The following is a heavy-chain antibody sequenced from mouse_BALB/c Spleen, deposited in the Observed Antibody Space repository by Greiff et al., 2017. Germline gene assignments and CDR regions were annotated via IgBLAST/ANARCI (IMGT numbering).Heavy chain of an antibody. CDR3: ARVRRDAMDY. V-gene: IGHV1-67*01. D-gene: IGHD2-14*01. J-gene: IGHJ4*01. Sequence: QVQLQQSGPEVVRPGVSVKISCKGSGYTFTDYAMHWVKQSHAKSLEWIGVISTYNGNTNYNQKFKGKATLTVDKSSSTAYMELRSLTSEDTAVYYCARVRRDAMDYWGQGTSVTVSS. CDR2: ISTYNGNT. CDR1: GYTFTDYA.